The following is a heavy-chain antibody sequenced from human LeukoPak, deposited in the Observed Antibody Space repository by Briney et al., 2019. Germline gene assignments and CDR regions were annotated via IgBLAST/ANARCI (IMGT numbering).Heavy chain of an antibody. Sequence: PSETLSLTCTVSGGSISSSGYYWGWIRQPPGKGLEWIGSLFYGGSTYYNPSLKSRVTISVDTSKTQFSLRLSSVTAADTAVYYCARWQVGATPYNYYYMDVWGKGTTVAVSS. CDR2: LFYGGST. J-gene: IGHJ6*03. D-gene: IGHD1-26*01. CDR1: GGSISSSGYY. CDR3: ARWQVGATPYNYYYMDV. V-gene: IGHV4-39*01.